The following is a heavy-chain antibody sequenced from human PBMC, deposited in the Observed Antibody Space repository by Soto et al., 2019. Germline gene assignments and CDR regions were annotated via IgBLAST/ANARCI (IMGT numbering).Heavy chain of an antibody. CDR1: GYTFTSYD. D-gene: IGHD6-6*01. J-gene: IGHJ5*02. Sequence: QVQLVQSGAEVKKPGASVKVSCKASGYTFTSYDINWVRQATGQGLEWMGWMNPNSGNTGYAQKFQGRVTMTRNTSISTAYMELSSLRSEDTAVYYCARGCSAGGQLVRTFWFDPWGQGTLVTVSS. CDR2: MNPNSGNT. V-gene: IGHV1-8*01. CDR3: ARGCSAGGQLVRTFWFDP.